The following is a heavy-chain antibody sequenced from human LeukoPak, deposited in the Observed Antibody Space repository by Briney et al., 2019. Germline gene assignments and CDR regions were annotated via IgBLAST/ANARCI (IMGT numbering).Heavy chain of an antibody. CDR2: ISGSGGST. CDR1: GFTFSNYA. J-gene: IGHJ4*02. CDR3: AKEGSSWVGYYFDY. D-gene: IGHD6-13*01. V-gene: IGHV3-23*01. Sequence: GGSLRLSCAASGFTFSNYAMSWVRQAPGKGLEWVSTISGSGGSTYYVDSVKGRFTISRDNSKNTLYLQMNSLRAEDTAVYYCAKEGSSWVGYYFDYWGQGTLVTVSS.